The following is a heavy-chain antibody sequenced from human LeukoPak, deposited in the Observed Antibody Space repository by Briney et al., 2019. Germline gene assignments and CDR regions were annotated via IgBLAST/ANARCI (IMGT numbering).Heavy chain of an antibody. J-gene: IGHJ4*02. Sequence: GGSLRLSCAASGFTFSDAWMSWVRQAPGKGLEWVGRIKSKTDGGTTDYAAPVKGRFTISRDDSKNTLYLQMNSLKTGDTAVYYCTTRGGSFSIFDYWGQGTLVTVSS. D-gene: IGHD1-26*01. CDR3: TTRGGSFSIFDY. CDR2: IKSKTDGGTT. CDR1: GFTFSDAW. V-gene: IGHV3-15*01.